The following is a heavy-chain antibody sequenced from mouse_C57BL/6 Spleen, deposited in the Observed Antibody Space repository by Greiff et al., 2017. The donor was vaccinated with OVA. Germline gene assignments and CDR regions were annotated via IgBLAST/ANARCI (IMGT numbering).Heavy chain of an antibody. CDR2: INPSNGGT. J-gene: IGHJ3*01. D-gene: IGHD3-2*02. CDR3: AIGGLRLRPEFAY. CDR1: GYTFTSYW. V-gene: IGHV1-53*01. Sequence: VQLQQPGTELVQPGASVKLSCKASGYTFTSYWMHWVKQSPGQGLEWIGNINPSNGGTNYNEKFQSTTTLTVDKSSSTAYMQLSSLTSEDSAVYYWAIGGLRLRPEFAYWGQGTLVTVSA.